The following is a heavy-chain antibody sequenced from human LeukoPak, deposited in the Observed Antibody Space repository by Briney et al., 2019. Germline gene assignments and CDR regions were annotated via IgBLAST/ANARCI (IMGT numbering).Heavy chain of an antibody. CDR2: ISGGGGNT. CDR3: AKDMNSYGSGSSYNPWGPFDS. J-gene: IGHJ4*02. CDR1: GSTFSSYV. D-gene: IGHD3-10*01. V-gene: IGHV3-23*01. Sequence: GGSLRLSCAASGSTFSSYVMSWVRQAPGKGLEWVSAISGGGGNTYYADSVKGRFTFSRDTSKNTLYLQMNSLTPEDTAFYFCAKDMNSYGSGSSYNPWGPFDSWGQGTLVTVSS.